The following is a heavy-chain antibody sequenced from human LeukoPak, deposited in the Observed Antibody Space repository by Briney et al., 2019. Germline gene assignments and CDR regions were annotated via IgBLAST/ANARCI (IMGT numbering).Heavy chain of an antibody. CDR1: GLTFSDYY. Sequence: PGGSLRLSCAASGLTFSDYYMSWVREAPGKGLGWVANIKQDGSEKYYVDSVKGRFTISRDNAKNSLYLQMNSLRAEDTAVYYCARGDYGDYVFDYWGQGTLVTVSS. CDR3: ARGDYGDYVFDY. CDR2: IKQDGSEK. D-gene: IGHD4-17*01. J-gene: IGHJ4*02. V-gene: IGHV3-7*05.